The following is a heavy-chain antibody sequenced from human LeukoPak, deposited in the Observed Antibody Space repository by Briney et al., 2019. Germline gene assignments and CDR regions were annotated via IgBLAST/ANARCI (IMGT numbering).Heavy chain of an antibody. Sequence: GASVKVSCKASGYTFTSYGISWVRQAPGQGLEWMGWINPNSGGTNYAQKFQGRVTMTRDTSISTAYMELSRLRSDDTAVYYCARDRGGYYMDVWGKGTTVTISS. J-gene: IGHJ6*03. CDR3: ARDRGGYYMDV. V-gene: IGHV1-2*02. CDR2: INPNSGGT. CDR1: GYTFTSYG. D-gene: IGHD3-10*01.